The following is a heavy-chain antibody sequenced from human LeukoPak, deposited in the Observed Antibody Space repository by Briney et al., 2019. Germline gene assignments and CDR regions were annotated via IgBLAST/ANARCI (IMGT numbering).Heavy chain of an antibody. CDR2: ISSSSSYI. Sequence: PGGSLRLSCAASGFTFSSYSTNWVRQAPGKGLEWVSSISSSSSYIYYADSVKGRFTISRDNAKNSLYLQMNSLRAEDTAVYYCAGDYTHDYGDYDYYYGMDVWGQGTTVTVSS. D-gene: IGHD4-17*01. V-gene: IGHV3-21*01. CDR1: GFTFSSYS. CDR3: AGDYTHDYGDYDYYYGMDV. J-gene: IGHJ6*02.